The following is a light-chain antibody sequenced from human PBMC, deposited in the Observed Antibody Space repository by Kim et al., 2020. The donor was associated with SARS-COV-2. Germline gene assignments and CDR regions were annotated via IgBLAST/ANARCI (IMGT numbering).Light chain of an antibody. CDR2: EDN. J-gene: IGLJ3*02. CDR1: GASIAGNY. CDR3: QSYDNSGWV. Sequence: GKTVTLSCTRSGASIAGNYVQWYQQRPGRAPTIVIYEDNQRPSGVPDRFSGSVDSSSNSASLTISGLKTEDEADYFCQSYDNSGWVFGGGTQLTVL. V-gene: IGLV6-57*03.